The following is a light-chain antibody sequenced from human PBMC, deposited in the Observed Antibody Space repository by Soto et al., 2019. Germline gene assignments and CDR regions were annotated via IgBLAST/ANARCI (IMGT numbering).Light chain of an antibody. CDR2: DVN. CDR3: SSYTSSSSYV. Sequence: QSVLTQPPSVSGSPGQSVAISCTGTSSDVGNSNGVSWYHQPPGTAPKLMIYDVNNRPPGVPDRFSGSKSGNTASLTISGLQAEDEGDYYCSSYTSSSSYVFGTGTKLTV. V-gene: IGLV2-18*02. CDR1: SSDVGNSNG. J-gene: IGLJ1*01.